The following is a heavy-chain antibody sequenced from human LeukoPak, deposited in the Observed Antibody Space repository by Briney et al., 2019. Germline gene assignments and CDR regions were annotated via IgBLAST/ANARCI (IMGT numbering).Heavy chain of an antibody. CDR3: ARGGPLVSHRDY. J-gene: IGHJ4*02. D-gene: IGHD2-2*01. CDR2: VYYSGST. V-gene: IGHV4-59*01. Sequence: PSETLSLTCTVSGGSIGSYFWSWVRQPPGKGLEWIGNVYYSGSTNYNPSLKSRITISVDTSKNQFSLKLSSVTAADTAVYYCARGGPLVSHRDYWGQGTLVTVPS. CDR1: GGSIGSYF.